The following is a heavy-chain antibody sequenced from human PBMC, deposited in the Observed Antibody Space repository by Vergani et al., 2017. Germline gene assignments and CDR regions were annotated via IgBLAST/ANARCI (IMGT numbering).Heavy chain of an antibody. CDR1: GGSISSSSYY. CDR3: ARDKAFGVTTHYFDY. CDR2: IYYSGST. V-gene: IGHV4-39*07. D-gene: IGHD3-3*01. J-gene: IGHJ4*02. Sequence: QLQLQESGPGLVKPSETLSLTCTVSGGSISSSSYYWGWIRQPPGTGLEWIGSIYYSGSTYYNPSLKSRVTISVDTSKNQFSLKLSSVTAADTAVYYCARDKAFGVTTHYFDYWGQGTLVTVSS.